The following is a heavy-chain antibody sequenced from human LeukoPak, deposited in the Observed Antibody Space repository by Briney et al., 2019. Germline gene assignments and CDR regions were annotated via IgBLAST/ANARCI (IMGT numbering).Heavy chain of an antibody. CDR3: ARLSCSSTSCQNYFDY. J-gene: IGHJ4*02. CDR1: GYSFTSYW. D-gene: IGHD2-2*01. CDR2: IYPGDSDT. V-gene: IGHV5-51*01. Sequence: GESLKISCKGSGYSFTSYWIGWVRQVPGKGLEWMGIIYPGDSDTRYSPSFQGQVTISADKSISTAYLQWSSLKASDTAMYYCARLSCSSTSCQNYFDYWGQGTLVTVSS.